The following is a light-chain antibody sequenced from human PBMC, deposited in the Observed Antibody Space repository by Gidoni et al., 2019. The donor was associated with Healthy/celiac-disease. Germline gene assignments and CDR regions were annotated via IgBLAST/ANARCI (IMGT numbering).Light chain of an antibody. V-gene: IGKV1-9*01. J-gene: IGKJ4*01. CDR1: QGISSY. CDR2: AAS. CDR3: QQLNTFPLT. Sequence: IQLTQFPSSLSASVGDRVTITCRASQGISSYLAWYQQQPGKAPKLLIYAASTLQSGVPSRFSGSGSGTDFTLTISSLQPEDFATYYCQQLNTFPLTFXGXTKVEIK.